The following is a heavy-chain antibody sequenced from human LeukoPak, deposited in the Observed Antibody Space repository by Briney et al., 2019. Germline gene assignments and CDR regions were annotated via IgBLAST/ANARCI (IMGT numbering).Heavy chain of an antibody. CDR3: AKIPGYSYGLDYYYYGMDV. D-gene: IGHD5-18*01. Sequence: GRSLRLSCAASGLTFRNYGMHWVRQAPGKGLEWVAIISYDGSNKYYADSVKGRFTISRDNSKNTLYLQMNSLRAEDTAVYYCAKIPGYSYGLDYYYYGMDVWGQGTTVTVSS. CDR1: GLTFRNYG. J-gene: IGHJ6*02. CDR2: ISYDGSNK. V-gene: IGHV3-30*18.